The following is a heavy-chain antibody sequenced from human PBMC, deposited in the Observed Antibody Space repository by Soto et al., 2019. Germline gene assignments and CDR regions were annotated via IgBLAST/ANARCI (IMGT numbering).Heavy chain of an antibody. Sequence: GGSLRLSCAASGFTFSSYSMNWVRQAPGKGLEWVSSISSSSSYIYYADSVKGRFTISRDNAKNSLYLQMNSLRAEDTAVYYCARDEYSGYAASGRWGQGTLVTVSS. D-gene: IGHD5-12*01. CDR1: GFTFSSYS. CDR2: ISSSSSYI. CDR3: ARDEYSGYAASGR. V-gene: IGHV3-21*01. J-gene: IGHJ4*02.